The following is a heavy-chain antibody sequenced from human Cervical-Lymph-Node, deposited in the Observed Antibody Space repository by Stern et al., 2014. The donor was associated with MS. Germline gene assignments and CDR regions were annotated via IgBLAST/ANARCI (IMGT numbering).Heavy chain of an antibody. CDR2: FNPTGGST. V-gene: IGHV1-46*01. J-gene: IGHJ4*02. CDR3: ARAGSGNSNYFDY. Sequence: VQLVQSGAEVKKPGASVKVSCKASGYTFTGYYMYWVRQASGQGLEWMGIFNPTGGSTTYAQTFQGRVTMTADTSTSTVYMDLSSLTSEDTAIYYCARAGSGNSNYFDYWGQGTLVPVSS. CDR1: GYTFTGYY. D-gene: IGHD3-22*01.